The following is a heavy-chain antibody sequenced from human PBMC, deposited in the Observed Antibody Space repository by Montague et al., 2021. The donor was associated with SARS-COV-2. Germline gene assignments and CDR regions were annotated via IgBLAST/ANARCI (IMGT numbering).Heavy chain of an antibody. CDR1: GFTFGDYA. CDR2: VSWNSGST. J-gene: IGHJ4*02. D-gene: IGHD6-19*01. Sequence: SLRLSCAASGFTFGDYAMHWVRQAPGKGLEWVSGVSWNSGSTGYADSVKGRFTISGDNAKNSLYLQMNSLRAEDTALYYGAKDRDSGFSGWLTEYFDDWGQGTLVTVSS. CDR3: AKDRDSGFSGWLTEYFDD. V-gene: IGHV3-9*01.